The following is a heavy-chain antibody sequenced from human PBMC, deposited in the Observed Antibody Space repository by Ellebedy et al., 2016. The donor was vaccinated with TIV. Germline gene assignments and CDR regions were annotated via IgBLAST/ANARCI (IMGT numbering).Heavy chain of an antibody. J-gene: IGHJ4*02. V-gene: IGHV3-48*01. CDR2: ISSSSSTI. D-gene: IGHD2-21*02. Sequence: PGGSLRLSCAASGFTVSSNYMSWVRQAPGKGLEWVSYISSSSSTIYYADSVKGRFTISRDNAKNSLYLQMNSLRAEDTAVYYCAGVVTAIGVDYWGQGTLVTVSS. CDR3: AGVVTAIGVDY. CDR1: GFTVSSNY.